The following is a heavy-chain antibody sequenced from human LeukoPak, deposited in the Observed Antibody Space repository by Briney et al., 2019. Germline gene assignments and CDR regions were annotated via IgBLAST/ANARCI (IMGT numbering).Heavy chain of an antibody. J-gene: IGHJ4*02. CDR2: INPNSGGT. Sequence: ASVKVSCKASGYTFTGYYMHWVRQAPGQGLEWMGWINPNSGGTNYAQKFQGRVTMTRDTSISTAYMELSSLRSEDTAVYYCATGRKVVPAADLFTTDYWGQGTLVTVSS. CDR3: ATGRKVVPAADLFTTDY. D-gene: IGHD2-2*01. CDR1: GYTFTGYY. V-gene: IGHV1-2*02.